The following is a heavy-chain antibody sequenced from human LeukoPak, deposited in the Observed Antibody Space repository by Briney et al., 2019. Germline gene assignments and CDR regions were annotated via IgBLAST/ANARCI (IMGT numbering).Heavy chain of an antibody. V-gene: IGHV3-30*18. D-gene: IGHD3-10*01. CDR1: GFTFSSYG. CDR2: ISYDGSNK. Sequence: GGSLRLSCAASGFTFSSYGMHWVRQAPGKGLEWVAVISYDGSNKYYADSVKGRFTISRDNSKNTLYLQMNSLRAEDTAVYYCAKFGSVGSGTLDYWGQGTLVTVSS. CDR3: AKFGSVGSGTLDY. J-gene: IGHJ4*02.